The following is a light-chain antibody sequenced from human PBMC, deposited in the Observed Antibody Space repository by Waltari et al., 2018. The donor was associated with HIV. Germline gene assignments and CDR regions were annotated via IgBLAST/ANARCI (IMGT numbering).Light chain of an antibody. CDR1: QAVGSY. J-gene: IGKJ4*01. Sequence: IQLTQSPPFLSASVGDRVRITCRATQAVGSYLAWYQKKPGKAPNLLIYAVSVLQSGVPSRFSGSGSGTEFTLTISGLQPEDLATYYCQQLKTYPVTFGGGTKVDSK. V-gene: IGKV1-9*01. CDR3: QQLKTYPVT. CDR2: AVS.